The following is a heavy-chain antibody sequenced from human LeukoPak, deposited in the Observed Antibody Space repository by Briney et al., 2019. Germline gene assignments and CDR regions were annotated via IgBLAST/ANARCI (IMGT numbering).Heavy chain of an antibody. CDR1: GFTFSSNY. Sequence: GGSLRLSCAVSGFTFSSNYMSWVRQAPGKGLEWVSVIDRGGKSYYADSVKGRFTISRDSSKNTAYLQMNSLRAEDTAVYYCARDLWDYGMDVWGQGTTVTVSS. CDR3: ARDLWDYGMDV. V-gene: IGHV3-53*01. D-gene: IGHD3-16*01. J-gene: IGHJ6*02. CDR2: IDRGGKS.